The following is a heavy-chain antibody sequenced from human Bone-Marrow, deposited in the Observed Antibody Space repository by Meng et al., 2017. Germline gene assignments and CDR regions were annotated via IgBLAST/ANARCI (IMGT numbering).Heavy chain of an antibody. CDR2: IVVGSGNT. CDR3: ADTARRGVIVATILLDV. CDR1: GFTFTSSA. D-gene: IGHD5-12*01. J-gene: IGHJ6*02. Sequence: SVKVSCKASGFTFTSSAVQWVRQARGQRLEWIGWIVVGSGNTNYAQKFQERVTMTRDMSTSTAYMELSSLRSEYTADYYRADTARRGVIVATILLDVWGQGTMVTVSS. V-gene: IGHV1-58*01.